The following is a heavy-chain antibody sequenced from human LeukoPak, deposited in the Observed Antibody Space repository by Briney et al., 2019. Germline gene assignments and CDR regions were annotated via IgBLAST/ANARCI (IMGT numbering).Heavy chain of an antibody. CDR1: GYSFTNYW. CDR2: IYSGDSDT. Sequence: GESLKISCTGSGYSFTNYWIGWVRPIPGKGLEWMGIIYSGDSDTRYSPSFQGQVTISADKSISTAYLQWSSLKASDTAMYYCARVRGVYYYYYGMDVWGQGTTVTVSS. CDR3: ARVRGVYYYYYGMDV. V-gene: IGHV5-51*01. D-gene: IGHD3-16*01. J-gene: IGHJ6*02.